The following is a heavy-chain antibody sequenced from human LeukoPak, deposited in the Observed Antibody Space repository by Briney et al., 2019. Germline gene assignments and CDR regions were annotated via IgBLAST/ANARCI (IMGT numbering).Heavy chain of an antibody. CDR3: ARIIRGYSYGPSDY. CDR1: GGTFSSYA. V-gene: IGHV1-69*05. Sequence: ASVKVSCKASGGTFSSYAISWVRQAPGQGLEWMGGIIPIFGTANYAQKFQGRVTMTRDTSTSTVNMELSSLRSEDTAVYYCARIIRGYSYGPSDYWGQGTQVTVSS. J-gene: IGHJ4*02. D-gene: IGHD5-18*01. CDR2: IIPIFGTA.